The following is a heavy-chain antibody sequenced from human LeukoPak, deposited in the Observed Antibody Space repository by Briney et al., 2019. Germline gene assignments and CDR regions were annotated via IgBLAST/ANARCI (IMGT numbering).Heavy chain of an antibody. CDR1: GGSISSPNSY. CDR2: IFYDGTT. J-gene: IGHJ4*02. V-gene: IGHV4-39*01. D-gene: IGHD6-19*01. CDR3: AGRVVAGTTVDF. Sequence: KSSETLSLTCTVSGGSISSPNSYWGWIRQPPGKGLEWIGSIFYDGTTYYNPSLKSRVTISVDTSKSQFSLTLRSVTAADTAVYYCAGRVVAGTTVDFWGQGNLVTVSS.